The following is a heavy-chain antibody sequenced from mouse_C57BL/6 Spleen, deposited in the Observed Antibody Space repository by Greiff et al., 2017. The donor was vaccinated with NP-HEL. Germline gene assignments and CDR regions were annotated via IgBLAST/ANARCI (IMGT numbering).Heavy chain of an antibody. CDR1: GFTFSSYA. D-gene: IGHD2-5*01. CDR2: ISSGGDYI. V-gene: IGHV5-9-1*02. CDR3: TRDRHSNYWYFDV. J-gene: IGHJ1*03. Sequence: EVQGVESGEGLVKPGGSLKLSCAASGFTFSSYAMSWVRQTPEKRLEWVAYISSGGDYIYYADTVKGRFTISRDNARNTLYLQMSSLKSEDTAMYYCTRDRHSNYWYFDVWGTGTTVTVSS.